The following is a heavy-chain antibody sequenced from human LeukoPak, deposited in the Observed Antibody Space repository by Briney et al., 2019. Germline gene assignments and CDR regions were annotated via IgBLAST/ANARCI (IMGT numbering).Heavy chain of an antibody. CDR1: GGSISSSSYY. V-gene: IGHV4-39*07. CDR3: ASVEMATTRTITGYFDL. J-gene: IGHJ2*01. D-gene: IGHD5-24*01. Sequence: SETLSLTCTVSGGSISSSSYYWGWLRQPPGKGLEWIGSIYYSGSTYYNPSLKSRVTISVDTSKNQFSLKLSSVTAADTAVYYCASVEMATTRTITGYFDLWGRGTLVTVSS. CDR2: IYYSGST.